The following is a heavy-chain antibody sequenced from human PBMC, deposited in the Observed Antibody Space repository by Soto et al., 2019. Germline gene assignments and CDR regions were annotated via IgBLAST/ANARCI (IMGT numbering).Heavy chain of an antibody. J-gene: IGHJ4*01. Sequence: PGGSLRLSCAASGFTLSNYGMTWFRQAPGKGQQWVSTIRGRGGTTYYADSVKGRFTISRDDSRNTLYLQMNSLRVEDTAVYFCAKDVNYDMLAGYYFYWGYETLVTVSS. D-gene: IGHD3-9*01. CDR1: GFTLSNYG. CDR2: IRGRGGTT. V-gene: IGHV3-23*01. CDR3: AKDVNYDMLAGYYFY.